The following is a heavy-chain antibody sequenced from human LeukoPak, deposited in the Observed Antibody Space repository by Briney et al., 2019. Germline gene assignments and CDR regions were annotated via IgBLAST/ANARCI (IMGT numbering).Heavy chain of an antibody. CDR3: VRAGTYYYGSGAFDS. J-gene: IGHJ4*02. CDR1: GFTVSTYD. D-gene: IGHD3-10*01. V-gene: IGHV3-13*01. CDR2: IGAAGDT. Sequence: GGSLRLSCAASGFTVSTYDTHWVRQITGKGLEWVSSIGAAGDTDYPASVKGRFTISRENAKNSLYLQMNSLRAGDTAVYYCVRAGTYYYGSGAFDSWGQGTLVTVSS.